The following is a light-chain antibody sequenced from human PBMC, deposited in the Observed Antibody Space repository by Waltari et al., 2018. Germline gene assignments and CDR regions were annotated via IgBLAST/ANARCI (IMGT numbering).Light chain of an antibody. CDR3: QQYGSSPLT. CDR2: GAS. CDR1: QSVRSSY. V-gene: IGKV3-20*01. Sequence: EIVLTQSPGTLSLSPGERATLSCRASQSVRSSYLAWYQQNPGQAPWLLIYGASSRATDIPDRFSGSGSGTDFTLTISRLEPEDFAVYYCQQYGSSPLTFGGGTKVEIK. J-gene: IGKJ4*01.